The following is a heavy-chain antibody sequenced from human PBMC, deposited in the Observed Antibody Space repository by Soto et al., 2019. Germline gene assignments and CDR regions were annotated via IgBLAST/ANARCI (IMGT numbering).Heavy chain of an antibody. V-gene: IGHV3-30*18. Sequence: QVQLVESGGGVVQPGRSLRLSCAAAGFTFSSYGMHWVRQAPGKGLEWVAVISYDGSNKYYADSVKGRFTISRDNSKNTLYLQMNSLRAEDTAVYYCAKVSGLRHSNFDYWGQGTLVTVSS. CDR3: AKVSGLRHSNFDY. D-gene: IGHD3-10*01. CDR2: ISYDGSNK. CDR1: GFTFSSYG. J-gene: IGHJ4*02.